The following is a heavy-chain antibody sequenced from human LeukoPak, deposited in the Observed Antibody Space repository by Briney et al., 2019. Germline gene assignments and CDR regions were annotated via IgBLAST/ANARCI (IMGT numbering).Heavy chain of an antibody. J-gene: IGHJ4*02. D-gene: IGHD1-26*01. CDR2: IYWNDDK. CDR3: ALTLSGSSSHLPPFDY. Sequence: SGPTLVKPTQTLTLTCTFSGFSLSTSGVGVGWIRQPPGKALEWLALIYWNDDKRYSPSLKSRLTITKDTSKNHVVLTMTNMHPVDTATYYCALTLSGSSSHLPPFDYWGQGTLVTVSS. CDR1: GFSLSTSGVG. V-gene: IGHV2-5*01.